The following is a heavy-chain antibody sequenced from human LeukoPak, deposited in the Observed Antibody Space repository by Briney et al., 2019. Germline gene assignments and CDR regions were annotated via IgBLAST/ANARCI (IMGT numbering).Heavy chain of an antibody. D-gene: IGHD6-19*01. CDR1: GFTFSNFW. J-gene: IGHJ4*02. CDR2: IKQDGSDK. CDR3: ARGTYSSGWYVVVAFDY. V-gene: IGHV3-7*01. Sequence: GGSLRLSCAASGFTFSNFWMTWVHQAPGKGLEWVANIKQDGSDKYYVDSVKGLFTISRDNAKKSLYLQMNSMRDEDTAVYYCARGTYSSGWYVVVAFDYWGQGTLVTVSS.